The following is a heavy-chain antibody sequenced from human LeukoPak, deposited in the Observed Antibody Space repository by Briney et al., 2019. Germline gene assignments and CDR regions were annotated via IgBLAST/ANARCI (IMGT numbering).Heavy chain of an antibody. CDR2: IVVGSGNT. V-gene: IGHV1-58*01. D-gene: IGHD3-10*01. J-gene: IGHJ3*02. CDR3: AADWSGDAFDI. Sequence: SVKVSCKASGFTFTSSAVQWVRQARGQRLEWIGGIVVGSGNTNYAQKFQERVTITRDMSTSTAYMELSSLRSEDTAVYYCAADWSGDAFDIWGQGTMVTVSS. CDR1: GFTFTSSA.